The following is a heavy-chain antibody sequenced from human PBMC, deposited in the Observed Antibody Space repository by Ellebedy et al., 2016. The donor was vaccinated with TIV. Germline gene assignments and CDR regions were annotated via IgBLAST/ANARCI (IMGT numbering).Heavy chain of an antibody. Sequence: GRSLRLSXAVSGFSVSSSYMNWVRQAPGKGLDWVSIIYRGGDIDYADSVKGRFTTSRDNSKNTLHLQMDSLRVEDTAVYYCAKEEGFYGSGRGAFNIWGQGTTVTVSS. CDR2: IYRGGDI. CDR1: GFSVSSSY. D-gene: IGHD3-10*01. V-gene: IGHV3-53*01. CDR3: AKEEGFYGSGRGAFNI. J-gene: IGHJ3*02.